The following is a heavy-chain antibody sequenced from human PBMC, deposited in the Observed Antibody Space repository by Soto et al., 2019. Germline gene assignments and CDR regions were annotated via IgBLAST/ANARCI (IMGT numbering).Heavy chain of an antibody. CDR1: GGSFSGYY. Sequence: ETLSLTCAVYGGSFSGYYWSWIRQPPGKGLEWIGEINHSGSTNYNPSLKSRVTISVDTSKNQFSLKLSSVTAADTAVYYCARGKYRLDYWGQGTLVTVSS. CDR3: ARGKYRLDY. D-gene: IGHD6-6*01. J-gene: IGHJ4*02. V-gene: IGHV4-34*01. CDR2: INHSGST.